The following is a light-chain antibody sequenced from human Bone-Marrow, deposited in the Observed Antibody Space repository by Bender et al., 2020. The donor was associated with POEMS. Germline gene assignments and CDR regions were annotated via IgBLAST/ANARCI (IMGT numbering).Light chain of an antibody. V-gene: IGLV2-23*01. J-gene: IGLJ2*01. CDR3: CSYAGTHVV. Sequence: QSALTQPASVSGSPGQSITISCTGNIRDFGSYNFVSWYQQHPGKAPKLLIYEASERPSGVSSRFSGSKAGNTASLTISGLQAEDEADYYCCSYAGTHVVFGGGTKLTVL. CDR2: EAS. CDR1: IRDFGSYNF.